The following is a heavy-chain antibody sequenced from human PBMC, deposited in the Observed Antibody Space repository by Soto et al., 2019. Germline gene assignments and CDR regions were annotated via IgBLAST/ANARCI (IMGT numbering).Heavy chain of an antibody. Sequence: GGSLRLSCAASGFSFINAWMNWVRQTPEKGLEWVGRIKSKTDGGTTDYAAPVKGRFTISRDDSTDTVYLQMDSLKTEDTAVYYCTADLRRPRDFAYWGQGT. CDR1: GFSFINAW. CDR2: IKSKTDGGTT. J-gene: IGHJ4*02. V-gene: IGHV3-15*07. CDR3: TADLRRPRDFAY. D-gene: IGHD3-3*01.